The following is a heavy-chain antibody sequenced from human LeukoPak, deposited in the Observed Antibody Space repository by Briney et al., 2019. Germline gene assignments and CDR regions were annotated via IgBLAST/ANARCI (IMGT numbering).Heavy chain of an antibody. CDR3: ARDQAYRYYYDSSGYYSDY. V-gene: IGHV3-21*01. CDR2: ISSSSSYI. D-gene: IGHD3-22*01. CDR1: GFTFSSYS. Sequence: PGGSLRLSCAASGFTFSSYSMNWVRQAPGKGLEWVSSISSSSSYIYYADSVKGRFTISRDNAKNSLCLQMNSLRAEDTAVYYCARDQAYRYYYDSSGYYSDYWGQGTLVTVSS. J-gene: IGHJ4*02.